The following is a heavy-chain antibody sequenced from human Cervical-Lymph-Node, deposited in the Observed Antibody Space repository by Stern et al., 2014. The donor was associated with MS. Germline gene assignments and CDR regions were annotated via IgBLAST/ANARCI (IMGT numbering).Heavy chain of an antibody. D-gene: IGHD4-11*01. Sequence: VQLVESGGGAVQPGKSLRLSCAASRFPFNSYGMHWVRQSPGKGLEWVSLISSDGIQEYYADSVKGRFTISRDNSKNTLSLQMNSLTLEDTAVYYCASSTLTDAFDIWGQGTLVIFSS. V-gene: IGHV3-30*03. J-gene: IGHJ3*02. CDR1: RFPFNSYG. CDR2: ISSDGIQE. CDR3: ASSTLTDAFDI.